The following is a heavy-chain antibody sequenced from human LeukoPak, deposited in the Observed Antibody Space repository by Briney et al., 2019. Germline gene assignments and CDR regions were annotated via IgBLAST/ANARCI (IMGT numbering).Heavy chain of an antibody. V-gene: IGHV3-30*18. Sequence: GGSLRLSCAASGFTFSSYGMHWVRQAPGKGLEWVALISYDGSNKYYADSVKGRFTISRDNSKNTLYLQMNSLRAEDTAVYYCAKVGTTGTTYYYYYMDVWGKGTTVTVSS. CDR3: AKVGTTGTTYYYYYMDV. D-gene: IGHD1-1*01. CDR2: ISYDGSNK. J-gene: IGHJ6*03. CDR1: GFTFSSYG.